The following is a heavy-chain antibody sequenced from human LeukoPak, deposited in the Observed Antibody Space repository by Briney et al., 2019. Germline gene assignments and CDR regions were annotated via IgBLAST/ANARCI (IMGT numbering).Heavy chain of an antibody. J-gene: IGHJ4*02. Sequence: SQTLSLTCDISGDSVSSNGASWTWIRQSPSRGLEWLGRTYYRSKWYNDYAVSVKSRISINPDTSKNQFSLQMNSVTPEDTAVYYCARVTDFGVVTNWGQGTLVTVSS. D-gene: IGHD3-3*01. CDR3: ARVTDFGVVTN. CDR1: GDSVSSNGAS. V-gene: IGHV6-1*01. CDR2: TYYRSKWYN.